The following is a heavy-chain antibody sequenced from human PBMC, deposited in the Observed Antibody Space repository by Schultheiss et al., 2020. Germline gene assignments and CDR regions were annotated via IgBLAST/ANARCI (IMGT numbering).Heavy chain of an antibody. CDR1: GGSISSYY. CDR3: ARSRSSGSSYAAFDI. J-gene: IGHJ3*02. CDR2: IYYSGST. D-gene: IGHD3-10*01. Sequence: SETLSLSCTVSGGSISSYYWSWIRQPPGKGLEWIGYIYYSGSTNYNPALKSRVTMSVDTSKNQFSLNLSSVTASDTAVYYCARSRSSGSSYAAFDIWGQGTMVTVSS. V-gene: IGHV4-59*08.